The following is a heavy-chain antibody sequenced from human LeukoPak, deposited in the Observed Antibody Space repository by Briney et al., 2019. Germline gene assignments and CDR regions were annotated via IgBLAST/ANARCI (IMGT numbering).Heavy chain of an antibody. J-gene: IGHJ4*02. Sequence: TSETLSLTCTVSGGSISSYYWSWVRQPPGKGLEWIGYIYYSGSTNYNPSLKSRVTISVDTSKNQFSLKLRSVTAADTAVYYCARTDLGRHFDYWGQGTLVTVSS. CDR1: GGSISSYY. CDR3: ARTDLGRHFDY. D-gene: IGHD1-26*01. V-gene: IGHV4-59*01. CDR2: IYYSGST.